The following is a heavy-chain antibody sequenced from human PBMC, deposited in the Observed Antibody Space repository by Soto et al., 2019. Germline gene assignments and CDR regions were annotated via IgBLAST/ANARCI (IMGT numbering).Heavy chain of an antibody. CDR2: VYWNDAK. V-gene: IGHV2-5*01. D-gene: IGHD3-16*01. Sequence: SGPTLVNPTQTLTLTCTFSGFPLSTNQVGVGWIRQPPGKALEWLAHVYWNDAKYYSLSLKTRLTITKDTPKNQVVLTRTNMDPVDTATYFCAHLNTCGYYFDYWGQGALVTVSS. CDR3: AHLNTCGYYFDY. CDR1: GFPLSTNQVG. J-gene: IGHJ4*02.